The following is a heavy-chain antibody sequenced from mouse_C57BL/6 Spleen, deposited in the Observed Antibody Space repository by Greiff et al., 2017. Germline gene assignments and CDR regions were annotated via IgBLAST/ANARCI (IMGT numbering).Heavy chain of an antibody. CDR1: GFTFSSYA. CDR3: TRGTVVAPFAY. Sequence: EVKLVESGEGLVKPGGSLKLSCAASGFTFSSYAMSWVRQTPEKRLEWVAYISSGGDYIYYAATVKGRFTISRDNARNTLYLQMSSLKSEDTAMYYCTRGTVVAPFAYWGQGTLVTVSA. D-gene: IGHD1-1*01. J-gene: IGHJ3*01. V-gene: IGHV5-9-1*02. CDR2: ISSGGDYI.